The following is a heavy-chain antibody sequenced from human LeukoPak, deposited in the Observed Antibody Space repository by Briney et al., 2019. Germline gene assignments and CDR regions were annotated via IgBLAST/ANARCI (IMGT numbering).Heavy chain of an antibody. D-gene: IGHD6-13*01. V-gene: IGHV3-48*03. J-gene: IGHJ4*02. CDR3: ATSRGSWPDYFDY. CDR2: ISTSGSTI. CDR1: GFTFSSYE. Sequence: GGSLRLTCAASGFTFSSYEMNWVRQAPGKGLDWVSYISTSGSTIYYADSVKGRFTISRDNAKNSLYLQMNSLRAEDTAVYYCATSRGSWPDYFDYWGQGTLVTVSS.